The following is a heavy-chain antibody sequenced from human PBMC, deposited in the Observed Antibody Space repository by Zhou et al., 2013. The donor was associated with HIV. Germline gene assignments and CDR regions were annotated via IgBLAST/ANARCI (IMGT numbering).Heavy chain of an antibody. CDR1: GYTFTSSD. CDR2: MNPNNGNT. D-gene: IGHD3-3*01. CDR3: ARGRYDFGL. V-gene: IGHV1-8*01. Sequence: QVQLVQTGAEVRKPGASVKVSCKASGYTFTSSDINWVRQATGQGLEYMGWMNPNNGNTVSAQRFQGRITMTRTTSISTAYLELSSLRSEDTAVYYCARGRYDFGLWGQGTLVTVSS. J-gene: IGHJ4*02.